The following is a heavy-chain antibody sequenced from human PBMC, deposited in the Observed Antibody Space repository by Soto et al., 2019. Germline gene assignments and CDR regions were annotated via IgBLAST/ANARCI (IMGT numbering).Heavy chain of an antibody. CDR3: ARWGYCSGGSCFSGFDP. D-gene: IGHD2-15*01. J-gene: IGHJ5*02. CDR1: GFTVSSNY. CDR2: IYSGGST. V-gene: IGHV3-66*01. Sequence: EVQLVESGGGLVQPGGSLRLSCAASGFTVSSNYMSWVRQAPGKGLEWVSVIYSGGSTYYADSVKGRFTISRDNSKNTLYLQMNSLRAEDTAVYYCARWGYCSGGSCFSGFDPWGQETLVTVSS.